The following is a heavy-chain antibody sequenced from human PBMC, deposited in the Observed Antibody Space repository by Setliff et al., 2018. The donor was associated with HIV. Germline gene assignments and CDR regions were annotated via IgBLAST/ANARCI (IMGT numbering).Heavy chain of an antibody. CDR1: GHIFTDYY. V-gene: IGHV1-2*02. J-gene: IGHJ4*02. D-gene: IGHD6-19*01. CDR2: INPNGGYT. Sequence: ASVKVSCKASGHIFTDYYIHWVRQAPGQGLEWMGWINPNGGYTNYAQKFLGRVTMTQDTSFTTAYLELSRLGSDDTAVYYCARDPRYTSVWFRNGGVDFWGQGTLVTVSS. CDR3: ARDPRYTSVWFRNGGVDF.